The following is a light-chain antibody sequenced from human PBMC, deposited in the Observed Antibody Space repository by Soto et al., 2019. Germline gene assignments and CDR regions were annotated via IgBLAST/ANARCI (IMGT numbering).Light chain of an antibody. CDR3: QTWGTGTWV. CDR2: VDSDGSH. J-gene: IGLJ3*02. V-gene: IGLV4-69*01. Sequence: QLVLTQSPSASASLGASVKLTCTLSSGHSSYAITWHQQQPEKGPRYLMKVDSDGSHFKGDGIPDRFSGSSSGAERYLTISSLQSEDEADYYCQTWGTGTWVFGGGTKLTVL. CDR1: SGHSSYA.